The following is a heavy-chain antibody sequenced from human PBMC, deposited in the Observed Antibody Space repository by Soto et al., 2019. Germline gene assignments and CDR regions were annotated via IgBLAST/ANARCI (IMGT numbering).Heavy chain of an antibody. CDR3: ARDSCITGTFDY. D-gene: IGHD1-20*01. Sequence: PSETLSLTCSVSGGSISSFYWSWIRHPPGKGLGWIGYISYSGNTTYNPSLKSRVTISEGTSKNQISLRLRSVTGADTAVYYCARDSCITGTFDYWGQGTLVTVSS. CDR1: GGSISSFY. V-gene: IGHV4-59*01. J-gene: IGHJ4*02. CDR2: ISYSGNT.